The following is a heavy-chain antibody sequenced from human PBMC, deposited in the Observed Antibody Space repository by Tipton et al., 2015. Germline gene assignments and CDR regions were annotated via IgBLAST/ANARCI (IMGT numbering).Heavy chain of an antibody. V-gene: IGHV4-38-2*01. D-gene: IGHD4-23*01. J-gene: IGHJ4*02. Sequence: LRLSCDVSGYSISSGYYWGWIRQPPGKGLEWIGSIFHRGDTNYNPSLKSRVTISVDTSKTQFSLKMSPVTASDTAVYYCARARGRHGGLFDSWGQGTLVTVSS. CDR1: GYSISSGYY. CDR3: ARARGRHGGLFDS. CDR2: IFHRGDT.